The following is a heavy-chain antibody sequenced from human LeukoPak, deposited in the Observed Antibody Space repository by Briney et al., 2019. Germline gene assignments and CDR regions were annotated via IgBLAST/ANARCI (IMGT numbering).Heavy chain of an antibody. Sequence: SQTLSLTCTVSGGSISSSSYYWSWIRQPAGKGLEWIGRIYTSGSTNYNPSLKSRVTISVDTSKNQFSLKLSSVTAADTAVYYCARDSSDGGKQDPLNYWGQGTLVTVSS. V-gene: IGHV4-61*02. CDR1: GGSISSSSYY. J-gene: IGHJ4*02. CDR3: ARDSSDGGKQDPLNY. D-gene: IGHD4-23*01. CDR2: IYTSGST.